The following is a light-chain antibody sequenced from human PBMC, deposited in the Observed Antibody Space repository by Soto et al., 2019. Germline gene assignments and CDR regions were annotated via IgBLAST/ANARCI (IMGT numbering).Light chain of an antibody. J-gene: IGKJ1*01. CDR2: KAS. CDR1: QTISSW. V-gene: IGKV1-5*03. Sequence: DIQMTQSPSAQSASVGDTVTITCRASQTISSWLAWYQQKPGKAPKLLIYKASTLKSGVPSRFSGSGSGTEFTLTISSLQPDDFATYYCQHYNSYSEAFGQGTKVDIK. CDR3: QHYNSYSEA.